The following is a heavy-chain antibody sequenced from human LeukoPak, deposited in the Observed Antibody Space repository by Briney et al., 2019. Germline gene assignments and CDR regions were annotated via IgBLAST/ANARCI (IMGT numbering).Heavy chain of an antibody. CDR1: GYTLTEVS. CDR2: FDPEDGET. D-gene: IGHD1-1*01. V-gene: IGHV1-24*01. Sequence: GASVKVSCKVSGYTLTEVSIHWVRQAPGKGLEWMGGFDPEDGETVYAQKFQGRVTVTEDTSTDTAYMEVSSLRSEDTAMYYCATGPTGTTIDYWGQGTLVTVSS. CDR3: ATGPTGTTIDY. J-gene: IGHJ4*02.